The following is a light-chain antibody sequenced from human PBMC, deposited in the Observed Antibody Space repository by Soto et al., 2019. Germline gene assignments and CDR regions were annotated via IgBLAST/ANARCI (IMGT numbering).Light chain of an antibody. V-gene: IGKV1-39*01. CDR2: GAS. CDR3: QQYNSYSQT. Sequence: DIQMTQSPSSLSASVGDRVTITCRASQSISSYLSWYQQKSGKAPKLLVYGASNLQSGVPSRFSGSGSGTDFTLTISSLQPEDFATYYCQQYNSYSQTFGQGTKVDIK. CDR1: QSISSY. J-gene: IGKJ1*01.